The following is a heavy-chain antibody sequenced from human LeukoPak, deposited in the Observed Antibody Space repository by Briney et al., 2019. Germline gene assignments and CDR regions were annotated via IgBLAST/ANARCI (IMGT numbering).Heavy chain of an antibody. D-gene: IGHD2-2*01. CDR3: ARGYCSSTSCYPGPFDY. V-gene: IGHV3-30*04. CDR2: ISYDGSNK. Sequence: GRSLRLSCAASGFTFSSYAMHWVRQAPGKGLEWVAVISYDGSNKYYADSVKGRFTISRDNSKNTLYLQMNSLRAEDTAVYYCARGYCSSTSCYPGPFDYWGQGTLVTVSS. J-gene: IGHJ4*02. CDR1: GFTFSSYA.